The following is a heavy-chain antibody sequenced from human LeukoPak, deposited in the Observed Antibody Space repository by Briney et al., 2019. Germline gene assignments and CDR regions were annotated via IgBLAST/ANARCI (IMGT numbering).Heavy chain of an antibody. CDR3: ARERIQLYYFDY. Sequence: GGSLRLSCAASGFTFSSYAMHWVRQAPGKGLEWVAVISYDGSNKYYADSVKGRFTISRDNSKNTLYLQMNSLRAEDTAVYYCARERIQLYYFDYWGQGTLVTVSS. J-gene: IGHJ4*02. D-gene: IGHD5-18*01. CDR1: GFTFSSYA. CDR2: ISYDGSNK. V-gene: IGHV3-30-3*01.